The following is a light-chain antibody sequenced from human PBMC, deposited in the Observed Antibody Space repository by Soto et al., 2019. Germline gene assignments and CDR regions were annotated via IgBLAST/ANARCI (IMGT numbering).Light chain of an antibody. Sequence: EIVLTQSPSTLSLSPGERATLSCRASQSIGLAIAWYQHKPGQAPRLLIFDASQRATGIPARFRGSGSGTDFTLSISSLEHEDFAVYYCQQRTDRPPWTFGQGTKVDI. CDR3: QQRTDRPPWT. J-gene: IGKJ1*01. CDR1: QSIGLA. V-gene: IGKV3-11*01. CDR2: DAS.